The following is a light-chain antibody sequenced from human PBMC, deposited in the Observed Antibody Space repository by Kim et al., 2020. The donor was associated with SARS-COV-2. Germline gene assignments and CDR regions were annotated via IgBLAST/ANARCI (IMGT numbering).Light chain of an antibody. V-gene: IGKV3D-20*01. J-gene: IGKJ1*01. CDR3: QQYGGSPRT. CDR2: GAS. CDR1: QRVGSDN. Sequence: PGEKATLSCGASQRVGSDNVAWYQHKPGLPPRLLIFGASRRATGVPGRFTGSGSGSDFTLTIDRLEPEDFAVYSCQQYGGSPRTFGQGTKVDIK.